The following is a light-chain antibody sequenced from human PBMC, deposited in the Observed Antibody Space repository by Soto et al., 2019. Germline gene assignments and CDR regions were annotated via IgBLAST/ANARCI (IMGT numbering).Light chain of an antibody. CDR3: CAYAPNSNFL. Sequence: QSALTQPASVSGSPGQSITISCTGTASDVGSYKFVSWYQHLPDKAPKLVIFEVSERPSGISDRFSGSKSGNTASLTISGLQAEDEADYYCCAYAPNSNFLFGGGTQLTVL. V-gene: IGLV2-23*02. CDR1: ASDVGSYKF. J-gene: IGLJ2*01. CDR2: EVS.